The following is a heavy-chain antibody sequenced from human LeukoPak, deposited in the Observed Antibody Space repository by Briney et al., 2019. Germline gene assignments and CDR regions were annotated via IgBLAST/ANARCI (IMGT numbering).Heavy chain of an antibody. CDR1: GYTFSTYP. J-gene: IGHJ4*02. V-gene: IGHV1-46*01. D-gene: IGHD3-22*01. CDR3: ARDSYYYDSSGYLFDY. Sequence: ASVKVSCKASGYTFSTYPMNWVRQAPGQGLEWMGIINPSGGSTSYAQKFQGRVTMTRDTSTSTVYMELSSLRSEDTAVYYCARDSYYYDSSGYLFDYWGQGTLVTVSS. CDR2: INPSGGST.